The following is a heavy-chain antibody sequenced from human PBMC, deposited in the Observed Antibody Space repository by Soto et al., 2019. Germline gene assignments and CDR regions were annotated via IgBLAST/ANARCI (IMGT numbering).Heavy chain of an antibody. CDR2: IVVGSGNT. CDR1: WFTFTISA. V-gene: IGHV1-58*01. Sequence: ASVEVAFKASWFTFTISAVQLFLQSRLQRLELIGWIVVGSGNTNYAQNFQEIVTITRDMSTSTAYMELSSLRSEDTAVYYCAAVGITGTNRKKKIWDLEHWGKGNMVNVSS. CDR3: AAVGITGTNRKKKIWDLEH. D-gene: IGHD1-7*01. J-gene: IGHJ4*02.